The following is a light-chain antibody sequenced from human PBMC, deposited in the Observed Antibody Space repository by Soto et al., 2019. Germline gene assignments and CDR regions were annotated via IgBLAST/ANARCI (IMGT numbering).Light chain of an antibody. Sequence: EIVLTQSPGTLSLSPGEGATLSCRASQGISTLLAWYQQKPGQAPRLLIYGASSRATGIPDRFSGSGSGTDFTLTISRLEPEDFAVYYCQQYGSSPPKTFGQGTKVDIK. CDR1: QGISTL. V-gene: IGKV3-20*01. J-gene: IGKJ1*01. CDR3: QQYGSSPPKT. CDR2: GAS.